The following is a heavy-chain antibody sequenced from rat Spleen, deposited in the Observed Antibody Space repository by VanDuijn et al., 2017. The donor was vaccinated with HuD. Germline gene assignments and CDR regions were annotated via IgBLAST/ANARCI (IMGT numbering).Heavy chain of an antibody. V-gene: IGHV5-29*01. J-gene: IGHJ2*01. CDR3: ITTYDGSYYYDY. CDR1: GFTFSHYD. CDR2: ISFDGSTT. D-gene: IGHD1-12*02. Sequence: EVQLVESGGGLVQPGRSLKLSCAASGFTFSHYDMAWVRQAPKKGLEWVAFISFDGSTTFYRDSVKGRFTISRNNAKSTLYLQMDSLRSEDTATYYCITTYDGSYYYDYWGQGVMVTVSS.